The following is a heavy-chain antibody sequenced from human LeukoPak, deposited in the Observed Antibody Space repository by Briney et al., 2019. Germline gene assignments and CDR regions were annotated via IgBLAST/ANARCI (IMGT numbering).Heavy chain of an antibody. CDR3: ARAPEAGYNYYYMDV. CDR1: GYSFTNYW. V-gene: IGHV5-51*01. Sequence: GESLKISCKGSGYSFTNYWIGWVRQMPARGLEWMGLIYPGDSDTRYSPSFQGQVTISADKSINTAYLQWSSLKASDTAIYYCARAPEAGYNYYYMDVWGNGTTVTIFS. D-gene: IGHD6-19*01. CDR2: IYPGDSDT. J-gene: IGHJ6*03.